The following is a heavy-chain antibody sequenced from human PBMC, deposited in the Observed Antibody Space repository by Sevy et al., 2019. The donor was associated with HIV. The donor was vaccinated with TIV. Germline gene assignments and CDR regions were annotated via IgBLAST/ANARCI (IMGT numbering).Heavy chain of an antibody. D-gene: IGHD2-15*01. CDR1: GFTFSSYS. CDR3: ARDQREGDCSGGSCYSDAFDI. CDR2: ISSSSNYI. Sequence: GGSLSLSCAASGFTFSSYSMNWVRQAPGKGLEWVLSISSSSNYIYYADSVKGRFTISRDNAKNSLYLQMNSLRAEDTAVYYCARDQREGDCSGGSCYSDAFDIWGQGTMVTVSS. V-gene: IGHV3-21*01. J-gene: IGHJ3*02.